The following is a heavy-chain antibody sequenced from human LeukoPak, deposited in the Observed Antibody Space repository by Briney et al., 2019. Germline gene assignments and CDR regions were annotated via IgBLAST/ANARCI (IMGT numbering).Heavy chain of an antibody. CDR2: ISSSGSTI. CDR1: GFTFSDYY. CDR3: ARSAPKSRALFDY. Sequence: PGGSLRLSCAASGFTFSDYYMSWIRQAPGKGLEWVSYISSSGSTIYYADSVKVRFTISRDNAKNSLYLQMNSLRAEDTAVYYCARSAPKSRALFDYWGQGTLVTVSS. J-gene: IGHJ4*02. V-gene: IGHV3-11*04.